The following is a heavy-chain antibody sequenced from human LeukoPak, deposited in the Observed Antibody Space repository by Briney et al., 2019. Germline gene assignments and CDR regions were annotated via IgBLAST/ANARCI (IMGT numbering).Heavy chain of an antibody. Sequence: SETLSLTCTVSGGSISSNSYYWGWIRQPPGKGLEWIGSIYYSGSTYYNPSLKSRVTISVDTSKNQFSLKLSSVTAADTALYYCASSLPLDYYLDLWGRGTLVTVSS. CDR3: ASSLPLDYYLDL. CDR2: IYYSGST. J-gene: IGHJ2*01. D-gene: IGHD4-11*01. V-gene: IGHV4-39*01. CDR1: GGSISSNSYY.